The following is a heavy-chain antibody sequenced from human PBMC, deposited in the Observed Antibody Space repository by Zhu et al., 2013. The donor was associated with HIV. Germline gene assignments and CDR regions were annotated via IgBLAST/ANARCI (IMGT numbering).Heavy chain of an antibody. CDR3: ARGYYYDSSAYYFDY. D-gene: IGHD3-22*01. V-gene: IGHV1-69*06. Sequence: QVQLVQSGAEVKKPGSSVKVSCKASGGTFSSYAISWVRQAPGQGLEWMGGIIPMFGTANYAQKFQGRVTMTRDTSTSTVYMELSSLRSEDTAMYYCARGYYYDSSAYYFDYWGQGTLVTVSS. CDR1: GGTFSSYA. J-gene: IGHJ4*02. CDR2: IIPMFGTA.